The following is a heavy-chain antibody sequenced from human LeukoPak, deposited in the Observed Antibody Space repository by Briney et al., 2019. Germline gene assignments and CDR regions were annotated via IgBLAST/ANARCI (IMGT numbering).Heavy chain of an antibody. V-gene: IGHV4-4*07. J-gene: IGHJ6*03. Sequence: SETLSLTCTVSGDSISDSYWSWIRQPAGKGLEWIGRIYASGNTNYNPSLKSRVTMSVDTSNNHFSLTLSSVTAADTAVYHCARDIRSHDGPGGYYYYYMDVWGKGTTVTVSS. D-gene: IGHD5-24*01. CDR1: GDSISDSY. CDR2: IYASGNT. CDR3: ARDIRSHDGPGGYYYYYMDV.